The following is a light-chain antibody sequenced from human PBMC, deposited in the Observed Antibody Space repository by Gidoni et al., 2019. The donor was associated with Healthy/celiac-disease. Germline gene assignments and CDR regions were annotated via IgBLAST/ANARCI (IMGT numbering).Light chain of an antibody. V-gene: IGLV3-21*02. CDR2: DYS. CDR3: QVWDSSSDHPV. CDR1: NIGSKS. Sequence: SYVLTQPPSVSVAPGQTARITWGGNNIGSKSVHWYQKKPGQAPVLVVYDYSDRPSGIPERFSGSNSGNTATLTISRVEAGDEADYYCQVWDSSSDHPVFGGGTKLTVL. J-gene: IGLJ2*01.